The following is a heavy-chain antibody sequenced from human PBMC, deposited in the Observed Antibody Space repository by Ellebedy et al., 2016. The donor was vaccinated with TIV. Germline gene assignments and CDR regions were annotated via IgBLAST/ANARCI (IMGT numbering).Heavy chain of an antibody. J-gene: IGHJ4*02. D-gene: IGHD2-15*01. V-gene: IGHV1-46*02. CDR1: AYTFNNYC. CDR3: ASDHIALFTGLNY. CDR2: INPNDGSA. Sequence: AASVKVSCKAPAYTFNNYCMHWVRQAPGQGLEWMARINPNDGSATYAQRFQGRLTMTRDTSTSTVFMELSSLRSEDLAMYYCASDHIALFTGLNYWGQGTLVTVSS.